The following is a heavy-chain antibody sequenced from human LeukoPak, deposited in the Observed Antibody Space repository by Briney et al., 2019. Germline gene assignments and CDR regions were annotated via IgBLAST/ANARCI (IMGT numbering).Heavy chain of an antibody. V-gene: IGHV1-18*04. CDR3: ARAGATVTSHFDS. J-gene: IGHJ4*02. CDR2: ISAYNGNT. Sequence: ASVKVSCKASGYTFTGYYMHWVRQAPGQGLEWMGWISAYNGNTNYAQKLQGRVTMTTDTSTSTAYMELRSLRSEDTALYYCARAGATVTSHFDSWGQGTLVTVSS. D-gene: IGHD4-17*01. CDR1: GYTFTGYY.